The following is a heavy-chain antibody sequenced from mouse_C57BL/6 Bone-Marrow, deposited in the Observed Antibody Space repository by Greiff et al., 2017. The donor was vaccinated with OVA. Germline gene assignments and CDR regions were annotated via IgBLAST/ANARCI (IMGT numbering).Heavy chain of an antibody. D-gene: IGHD1-1*01. V-gene: IGHV1-42*01. CDR2: INPSTGGT. Sequence: EVQLQQSGPELVKPGASVKISCKASGYSFTGYYMNWVKQSPEKSLEWIGEINPSTGGTTYNQKFKAKATLTVDKSSSTAYMQLRSLTSEDSAVYYCARSVFYYYGSSYRYAMDYWGQGTSVTVSS. J-gene: IGHJ4*01. CDR3: ARSVFYYYGSSYRYAMDY. CDR1: GYSFTGYY.